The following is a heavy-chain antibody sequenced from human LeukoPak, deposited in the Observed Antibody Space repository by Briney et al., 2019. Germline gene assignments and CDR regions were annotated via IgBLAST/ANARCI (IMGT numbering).Heavy chain of an antibody. CDR3: AAGGVYDLFDY. J-gene: IGHJ4*02. D-gene: IGHD5/OR15-5a*01. CDR2: FGPGDGET. CDR1: GYTLSDLS. Sequence: ASVKVFCKVSGYTLSDLSMHWVRQAPGKGLEWMGGFGPGDGETIYTQKFQGRVTMTEDTSTDTAYMELSSLRSEDTAVYYCAAGGVYDLFDYWGQGTLVTVSS. V-gene: IGHV1-24*01.